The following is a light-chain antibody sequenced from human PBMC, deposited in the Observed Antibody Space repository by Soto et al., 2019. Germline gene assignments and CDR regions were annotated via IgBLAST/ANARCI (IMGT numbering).Light chain of an antibody. V-gene: IGKV3-20*01. CDR1: QSVSGNY. CDR3: QQYGRSATFT. CDR2: GAT. Sequence: EIVLTQSPGTLSLSPGERATLSCRASQSVSGNYLAWYQQKLGQAPRLLIYGATSRATGIPDRFSGSVSGTDFTLTISRLEPQDFAVYYSQQYGRSATFTFGPGTKVDTK. J-gene: IGKJ3*01.